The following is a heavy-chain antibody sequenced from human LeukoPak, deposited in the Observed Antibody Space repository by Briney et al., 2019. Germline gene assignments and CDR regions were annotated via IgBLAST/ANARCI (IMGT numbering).Heavy chain of an antibody. CDR3: AGSLGRSLAGYFDY. V-gene: IGHV6-1*01. CDR1: GDSVSSNSAA. Sequence: SQTLSLTCAISGDSVSSNSAAWNWIRQSPSRGLEWLGRTYYRSKWYNDYAVSVKSRITINPDTSKNQFSLQLNSVTPEDTAVYYCAGSLGRSLAGYFDYWGQGTLVTVSS. J-gene: IGHJ4*02. D-gene: IGHD3-10*01. CDR2: TYYRSKWYN.